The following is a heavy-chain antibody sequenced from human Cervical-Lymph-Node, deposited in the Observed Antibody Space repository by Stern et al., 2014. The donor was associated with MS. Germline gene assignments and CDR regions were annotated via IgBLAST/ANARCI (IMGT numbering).Heavy chain of an antibody. CDR1: GYTFNTYD. Sequence: VQLVESGAEVKKPGASVKVSCKTSGYTFNTYDINWVRQAPGQGLERMGWTSTYNDDTKHARRLQGRVIMTTDTSTNPAYMELRSLTSDDSAVYYCARGRSGHNLDYWGQGTLVTVSS. V-gene: IGHV1-18*01. CDR2: TSTYNDDT. D-gene: IGHD2-15*01. J-gene: IGHJ4*02. CDR3: ARGRSGHNLDY.